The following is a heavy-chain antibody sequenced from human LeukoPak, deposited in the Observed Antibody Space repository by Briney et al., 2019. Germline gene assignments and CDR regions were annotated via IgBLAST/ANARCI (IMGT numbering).Heavy chain of an antibody. CDR1: GGSISSGDYY. V-gene: IGHV4-30-4*08. J-gene: IGHJ4*02. D-gene: IGHD2-8*01. CDR3: AREYRIVLISLFDY. CDR2: IYYSGST. Sequence: SETLSLTCTVSGGSISSGDYYWSWIRQPPGKGLEWIGYIYYSGSTYYNPSLKSRVTISVDTSKNQFSLKLSSVTAADTAVYYCAREYRIVLISLFDYWGQGTLVTVSS.